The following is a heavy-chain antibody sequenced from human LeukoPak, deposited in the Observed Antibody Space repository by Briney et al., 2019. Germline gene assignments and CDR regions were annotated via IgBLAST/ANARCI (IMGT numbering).Heavy chain of an antibody. D-gene: IGHD2-15*01. CDR1: GDSISNYY. CDR2: IYYSGNT. V-gene: IGHV4-59*12. J-gene: IGHJ5*02. Sequence: SETLSLTCSVSGDSISNYYWTWIRQSPGKGLEWIGYIYYSGNTNYNPSLKSRVTISVDTSKNQFSLNLSSVTAADTAVYYCARRIGSQGGWFDPWGQGTLVTVSS. CDR3: ARRIGSQGGWFDP.